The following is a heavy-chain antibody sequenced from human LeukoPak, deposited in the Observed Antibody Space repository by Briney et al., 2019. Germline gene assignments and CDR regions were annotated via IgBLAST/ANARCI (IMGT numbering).Heavy chain of an antibody. CDR1: GGSISGYY. Sequence: PSETLSLTCAVSGGSISGYYWSWVRQPPGKGLEWIGYVSYSGSTDYNPSLKSRVIISIDTSKNQFSLRLSSVTAADTAVYYCARENDRYGRIDYWGQGTQVTVSS. J-gene: IGHJ4*02. D-gene: IGHD5-18*01. CDR2: VSYSGST. V-gene: IGHV4-59*01. CDR3: ARENDRYGRIDY.